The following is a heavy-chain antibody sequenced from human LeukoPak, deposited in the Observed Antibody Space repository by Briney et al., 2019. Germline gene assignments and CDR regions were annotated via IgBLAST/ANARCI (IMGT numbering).Heavy chain of an antibody. V-gene: IGHV4-59*08. CDR1: GGSITSYY. CDR2: IYDGGNT. Sequence: SETLSLTCTVSGGSITSYYWSWIRQSPGRGLEWIGYIYDGGNTVYNPSLESRVTISVDMSKNQFSLRLTSVTAADTALYYCARSRKDSTRATGWFGPWGRGTLVT. CDR3: ARSRKDSTRATGWFGP. J-gene: IGHJ5*02. D-gene: IGHD1-1*01.